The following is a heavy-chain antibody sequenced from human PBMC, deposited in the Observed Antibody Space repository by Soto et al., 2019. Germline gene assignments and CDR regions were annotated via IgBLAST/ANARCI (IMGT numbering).Heavy chain of an antibody. D-gene: IGHD3-10*01. J-gene: IGHJ6*03. Sequence: SETLPLTCAVYGGSFSGYYWSWIRQPPGKGLEWIGEINHSGSTNYNPSLKSRVTISVDTSKNQFSLKLSSVTAADTAVYYCARLYGAMVRYYYYYYMDVWGKGTTVTVSS. V-gene: IGHV4-34*01. CDR1: GGSFSGYY. CDR2: INHSGST. CDR3: ARLYGAMVRYYYYYYMDV.